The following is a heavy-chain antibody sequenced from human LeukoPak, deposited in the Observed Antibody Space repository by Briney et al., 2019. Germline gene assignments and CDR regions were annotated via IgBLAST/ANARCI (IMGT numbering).Heavy chain of an antibody. Sequence: SETLSLTCTVSGGSIKSNYWSWIRQPPGKGLEWIGYGYYSGTTNYNPSFKSRVTISVDTSKNQFSLKLSSVTAADTAVYYCARERAMATIPVSYYYYYMDVWGKGTTVTISS. J-gene: IGHJ6*03. CDR2: GYYSGTT. CDR3: ARERAMATIPVSYYYYYMDV. D-gene: IGHD5-24*01. CDR1: GGSIKSNY. V-gene: IGHV4-59*01.